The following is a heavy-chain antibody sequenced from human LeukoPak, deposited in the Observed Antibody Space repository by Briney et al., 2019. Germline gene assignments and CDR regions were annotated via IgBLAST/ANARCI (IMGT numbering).Heavy chain of an antibody. CDR3: ARGGTSTPPAVDY. D-gene: IGHD1-1*01. J-gene: IGHJ4*02. CDR2: INAGNGNT. CDR1: GFTFTSYA. Sequence: ASVTVSCKASGFTFTSYAMHCVRQAPGQRLDWMGWINAGNGNTRYSQKFQGRVTITRDTSASTAYMELSSLRSEDTAVYYCARGGTSTPPAVDYWGQGSLVTVSS. V-gene: IGHV1-3*01.